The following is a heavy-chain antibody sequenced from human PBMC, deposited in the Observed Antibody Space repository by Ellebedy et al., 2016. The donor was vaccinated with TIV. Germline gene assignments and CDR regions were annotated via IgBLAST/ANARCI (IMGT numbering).Heavy chain of an antibody. CDR1: GFSFRSYW. Sequence: GGSLRLSCAASGFSFRSYWMSWVRQAPGKGLEWVANMREEGSDKYYVDSVRGRFTVSRDNAENSLYLQMNSLRADDTAVYYCATDGSYGDYLSPAHAFENWGQGTVVIVSS. J-gene: IGHJ3*02. CDR2: MREEGSDK. V-gene: IGHV3-7*01. CDR3: ATDGSYGDYLSPAHAFEN. D-gene: IGHD4-17*01.